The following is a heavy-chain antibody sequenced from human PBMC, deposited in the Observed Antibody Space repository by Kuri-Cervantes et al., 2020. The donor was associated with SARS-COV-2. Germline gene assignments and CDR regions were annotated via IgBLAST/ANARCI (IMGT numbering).Heavy chain of an antibody. CDR3: AIDSGRGYSYGSFEY. J-gene: IGHJ4*02. V-gene: IGHV4-39*07. CDR1: GGSISSSSYY. Sequence: GSLRPSCTVSGGSISSSSYYWGWIRQPPGKGLEWIGSIYYSGSTYYNPSLKSRVTISVDTSKRQFSLNLNSVTAADTAVYYCAIDSGRGYSYGSFEYWGQGVLVTVSS. CDR2: IYYSGST. D-gene: IGHD5-18*01.